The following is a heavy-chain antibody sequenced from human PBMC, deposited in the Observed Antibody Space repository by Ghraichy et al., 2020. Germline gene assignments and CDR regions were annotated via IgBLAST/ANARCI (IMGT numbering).Heavy chain of an antibody. Sequence: GGSLRLSCAASGFTFSTYSMNWVRQAPGKGLEWVSYISSSSSTIYYADSVKGRFTISRDNAKNALYLQMNSLRAEDTAVYYCARVSNPSYYYDVMEVWGPGTKGSVSS. D-gene: IGHD3-3*02. J-gene: IGHJ6*02. V-gene: IGHV3-48*01. CDR3: ARVSNPSYYYDVMEV. CDR2: ISSSSSTI. CDR1: GFTFSTYS.